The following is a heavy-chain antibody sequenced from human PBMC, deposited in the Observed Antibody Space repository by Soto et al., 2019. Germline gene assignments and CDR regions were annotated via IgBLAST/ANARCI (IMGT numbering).Heavy chain of an antibody. CDR3: ARVSGHYYFGVDV. CDR2: IYYGGNT. J-gene: IGHJ6*02. V-gene: IGHV4-30-4*01. CDR1: GGSISNGDYY. Sequence: QVQLQESGPGLVKPSETLSLTCNVFGGSISNGDYYWSWNRQPPGKGLQYIGDIYYGGNTNYNPSLKRRLTMSISRSANHFSLSLTSVTAAEQAVYYCARVSGHYYFGVDVWGQGTTVIVSS.